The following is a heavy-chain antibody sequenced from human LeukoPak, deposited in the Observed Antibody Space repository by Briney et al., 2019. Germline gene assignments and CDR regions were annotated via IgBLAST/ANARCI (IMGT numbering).Heavy chain of an antibody. D-gene: IGHD3-22*01. CDR3: ARPYYYDSRIDP. J-gene: IGHJ5*02. V-gene: IGHV4-30-4*01. CDR1: GGSISSGDYY. Sequence: SETLSLTCTVSGGSISSGDYYWSWIRQPPGKGLEWIGYTYYSGSTYYNPSLKNRVSISVNTSKNQFSLNLSSVTAADTAVYYCARPYYYDSRIDPWGQGTLVTVSS. CDR2: TYYSGST.